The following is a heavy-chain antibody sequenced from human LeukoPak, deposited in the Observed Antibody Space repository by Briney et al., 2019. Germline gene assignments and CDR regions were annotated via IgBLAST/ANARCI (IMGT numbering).Heavy chain of an antibody. Sequence: GGSLRLSCAASGFTFSSYAMHWVRQAPGKGLEWVAVISYDGSNKYYADSVKGRFTISRDDSKNTLYLQMNSLRAGDTAVYYCARISMTTVTTDYWGQGTLVTVSS. D-gene: IGHD4-17*01. CDR3: ARISMTTVTTDY. J-gene: IGHJ4*02. CDR2: ISYDGSNK. CDR1: GFTFSSYA. V-gene: IGHV3-30*04.